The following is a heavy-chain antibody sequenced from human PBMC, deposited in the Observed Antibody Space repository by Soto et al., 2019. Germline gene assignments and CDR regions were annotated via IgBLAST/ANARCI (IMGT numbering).Heavy chain of an antibody. CDR1: GFTFKTYW. CDR3: AAYNTSRHAAFDI. CDR2: MNEDANKK. V-gene: IGHV3-7*01. J-gene: IGHJ3*02. Sequence: LRLSCEVSGFTFKTYWMSWVRQAPGKGLEWLANMNEDANKKYYVDSVKGRLTILGDSAGSALLLRMDSLRAEDTAVYFCAAYNTSRHAAFDIWGRGTLVTVSS. D-gene: IGHD1-20*01.